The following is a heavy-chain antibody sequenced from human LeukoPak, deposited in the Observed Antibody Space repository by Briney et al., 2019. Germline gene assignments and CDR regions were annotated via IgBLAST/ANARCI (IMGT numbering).Heavy chain of an antibody. CDR3: ARTDYDFWSGNTGGAFDI. D-gene: IGHD3-3*01. J-gene: IGHJ3*02. V-gene: IGHV1-69*05. Sequence: SVKVSCKASGGTFSSHAISWVRQAPGQGLEWMGRIIPIFGTANCAQKFQGRVTITTDESTSTAYMELSSLRSEDTAVYYCARTDYDFWSGNTGGAFDIWGQGTMVTVSS. CDR2: IIPIFGTA. CDR1: GGTFSSHA.